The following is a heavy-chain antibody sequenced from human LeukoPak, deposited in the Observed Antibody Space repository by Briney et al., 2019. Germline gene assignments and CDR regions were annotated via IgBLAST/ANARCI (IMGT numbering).Heavy chain of an antibody. CDR3: ARQRYSYGSYYFDY. V-gene: IGHV4-59*08. Sequence: SETLSLTCTVSGGSINTYYWSCIRQPPGKGLEWIGYIYYSGSTNYNPSLKSRVTISVDTSKNQFSLKLRSVTAADTAVYYCARQRYSYGSYYFDYWGQGTLVTVSS. CDR1: GGSINTYY. CDR2: IYYSGST. D-gene: IGHD5-18*01. J-gene: IGHJ4*02.